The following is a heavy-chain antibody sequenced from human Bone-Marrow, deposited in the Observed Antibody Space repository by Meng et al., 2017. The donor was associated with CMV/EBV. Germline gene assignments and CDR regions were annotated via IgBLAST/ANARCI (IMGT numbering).Heavy chain of an antibody. CDR3: ATNEGSDRGEYYDMDI. CDR1: GYTFTGYG. D-gene: IGHD5-12*01. CDR2: ISTYNGNT. Sequence: ASVKVSCKASGYTFTGYGISWVRQAPGQGLEWMGWISTYNGNTNYAQKLQGRVTMTTDTSTSTAYMELRSLRSDDTAVYYWATNEGSDRGEYYDMDIWGQGTTVTVAS. J-gene: IGHJ6*02. V-gene: IGHV1-18*01.